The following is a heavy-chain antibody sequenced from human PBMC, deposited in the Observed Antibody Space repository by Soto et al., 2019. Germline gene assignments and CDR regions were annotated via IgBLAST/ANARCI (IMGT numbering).Heavy chain of an antibody. CDR1: GYRYTTYW. Sequence: PGGSLKLSCKGSGYRYTTYWIGWVRQLPGKGLEWIGIIYPADSETRYSPSFQGQVTIAVDKSISTAYLQWSSLKASDTAMYYCARLNTIFGSYACDPWGQGTLVTVSS. V-gene: IGHV5-51*01. CDR3: ARLNTIFGSYACDP. D-gene: IGHD3-3*01. CDR2: IYPADSET. J-gene: IGHJ5*02.